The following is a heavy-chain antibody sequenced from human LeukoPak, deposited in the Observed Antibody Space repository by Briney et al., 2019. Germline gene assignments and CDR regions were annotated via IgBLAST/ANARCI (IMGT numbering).Heavy chain of an antibody. CDR3: ARASIRIAVAGSAEYFQH. V-gene: IGHV4-39*07. Sequence: PSETLSLTCTVSGGSISSSSYYWGWIRQPPGKGLEWIGSIYYSGSTYYNPSLKSRVTISVDTSKNQFSLKLSSVTAADTAVYYCARASIRIAVAGSAEYFQHWGQGTLVTVSS. CDR2: IYYSGST. J-gene: IGHJ1*01. CDR1: GGSISSSSYY. D-gene: IGHD6-19*01.